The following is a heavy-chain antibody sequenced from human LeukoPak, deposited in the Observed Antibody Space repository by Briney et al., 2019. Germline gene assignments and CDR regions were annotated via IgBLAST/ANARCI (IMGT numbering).Heavy chain of an antibody. CDR2: SSWDDDQ. V-gene: IGHV2-70*11. J-gene: IGHJ4*02. CDR3: ARNGYYDSSGYYSDYFDY. CDR1: GFSLSTSGMC. Sequence: SGPALVKPTQTLTLTCTFSGFSLSTSGMCVSWIRHPPGKALEWLARSSWDDDQYYSTSLKTRLTISKDTSKNQVVLTMTNMDPVDTATYYCARNGYYDSSGYYSDYFDYWGQGTLVTVSS. D-gene: IGHD3-22*01.